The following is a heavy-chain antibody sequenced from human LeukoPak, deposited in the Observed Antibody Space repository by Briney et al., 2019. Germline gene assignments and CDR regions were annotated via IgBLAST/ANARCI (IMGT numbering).Heavy chain of an antibody. V-gene: IGHV4-59*08. CDR3: ARKFTMVRTRGAFDI. J-gene: IGHJ3*02. CDR2: IYYSGST. Sequence: SETLSLTCTVSGGSISSYYWSWIRQPPGKGLEWIGYIYYSGSTNYNPSLKSRVTISVDTSKNQFSLKLSSVTAADTAVYYCARKFTMVRTRGAFDIWGQGTMVTVSS. D-gene: IGHD3-10*01. CDR1: GGSISSYY.